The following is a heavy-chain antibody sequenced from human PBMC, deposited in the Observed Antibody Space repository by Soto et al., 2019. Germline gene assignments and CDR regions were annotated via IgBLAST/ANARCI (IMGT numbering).Heavy chain of an antibody. J-gene: IGHJ4*02. V-gene: IGHV3-74*01. CDR3: ARDTDGLHY. Sequence: EVQLVESGGGLVQPGGSLRLSCAASGLIFSNYKMHWVRQAPGKGLVWVSRINTDGSITDYADSVKGRFTVSRDNPKNTLYLQMNSPRAEDTAVYYCARDTDGLHYWGQGTLVTVSS. CDR2: INTDGSIT. CDR1: GLIFSNYK.